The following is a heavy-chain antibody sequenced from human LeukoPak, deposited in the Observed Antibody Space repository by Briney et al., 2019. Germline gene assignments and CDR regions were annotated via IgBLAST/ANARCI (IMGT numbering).Heavy chain of an antibody. Sequence: SETLSHTCAVSGGSISRYYWSWIRQPAGRGLEWIGHIYTSGSTNYNPSLRSRVTMSIDMSENQFSLRLNSVTAADTAIYYCARVRYQGFDPWGQGTLVTVSA. CDR1: GGSISRYY. V-gene: IGHV4-4*07. D-gene: IGHD2-2*01. CDR2: IYTSGST. J-gene: IGHJ5*02. CDR3: ARVRYQGFDP.